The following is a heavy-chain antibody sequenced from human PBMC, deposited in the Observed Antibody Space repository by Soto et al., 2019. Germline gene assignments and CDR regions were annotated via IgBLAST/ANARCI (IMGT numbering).Heavy chain of an antibody. Sequence: QAGGSLRLSCAASGFTFSSYSMNWVRQAPGKGLEWVSYISSSSSTIYYADSVKGRFTISRDNAKNSLYLQINSLRAEDTAVYYSAKYWYSSGWHFDYWGQGTLVTVSS. V-gene: IGHV3-48*01. D-gene: IGHD6-19*01. CDR1: GFTFSSYS. CDR3: AKYWYSSGWHFDY. CDR2: ISSSSSTI. J-gene: IGHJ4*02.